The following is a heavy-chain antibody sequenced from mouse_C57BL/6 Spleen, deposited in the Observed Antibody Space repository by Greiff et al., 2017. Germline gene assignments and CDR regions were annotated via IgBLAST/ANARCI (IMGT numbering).Heavy chain of an antibody. J-gene: IGHJ4*01. D-gene: IGHD2-2*01. CDR1: GFTFSDYG. CDR3: AEPGSTMVTYYYAMDY. V-gene: IGHV5-17*01. CDR2: ISSGSSTI. Sequence: DVKLVESGGGLVKPGGSLKLSCAASGFTFSDYGMHWVRQAPEKGLEWVAYISSGSSTIYYADTVKGRFTISRDNAKNTLFLQMTSLRSEDTAMYCCAEPGSTMVTYYYAMDYWGQGTSVTVSS.